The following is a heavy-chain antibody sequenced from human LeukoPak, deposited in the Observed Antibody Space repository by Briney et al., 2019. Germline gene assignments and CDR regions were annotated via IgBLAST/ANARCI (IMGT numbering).Heavy chain of an antibody. CDR1: GGTFSSYA. Sequence: SVKVSCRASGGTFSSYAISWVRQAPGQGLEWMGGIIPIFGTANYAQKFQGRVTITADESTSTAYMELSSLRSEDTAVYYCARARYCSGGSCYSRYYYYMDVWGKGTTVTISS. CDR2: IIPIFGTA. J-gene: IGHJ6*03. D-gene: IGHD2-15*01. CDR3: ARARYCSGGSCYSRYYYYMDV. V-gene: IGHV1-69*13.